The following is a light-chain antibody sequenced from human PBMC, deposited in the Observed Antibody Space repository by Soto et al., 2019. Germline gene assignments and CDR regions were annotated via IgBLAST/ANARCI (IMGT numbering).Light chain of an antibody. CDR2: DVT. Sequence: SARTHAGSVSGAPGEAVSISCTGTSSDVGSYYFVSWYQQHPGKAPKIIIYDVTKRPSGVPDRFSGSKSGNTASLTISGLQAEDEADYYCCSYAGSYTHVFGTGTNVTV. V-gene: IGLV2-11*01. CDR3: CSYAGSYTHV. CDR1: SSDVGSYYF. J-gene: IGLJ1*01.